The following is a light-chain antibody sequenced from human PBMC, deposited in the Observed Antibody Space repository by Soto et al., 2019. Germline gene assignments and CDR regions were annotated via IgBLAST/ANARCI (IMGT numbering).Light chain of an antibody. CDR1: QSVTSN. V-gene: IGKV3-15*01. Sequence: EIVMTQSPATLSVSPGERATLSCRASQSVTSNLAWYRQKPAQPPRLLIYGASTRATGIPARFSGSGSGTEFTLTISSLQSEDFAVYYCQQYNNWPFTFGPGTKVDIK. J-gene: IGKJ3*01. CDR3: QQYNNWPFT. CDR2: GAS.